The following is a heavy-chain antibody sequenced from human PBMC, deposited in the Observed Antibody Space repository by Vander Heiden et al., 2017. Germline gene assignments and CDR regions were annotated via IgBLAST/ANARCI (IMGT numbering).Heavy chain of an antibody. Sequence: VDLVVSGGGSVQRGRCMTPSCTVAGPTVNIYGMHWVRQVAGKGLELVSGISWNNGCIDYADSRKGRFTISRDNAKTFHYLQMNSLESEDTALYFCARDRACTYGYYDFDYWGQGALVTVS. CDR1: GPTVNIYG. CDR2: ISWNNGCI. V-gene: IGHV3-9*01. D-gene: IGHD1-26*01. CDR3: ARDRACTYGYYDFDY. J-gene: IGHJ4*02.